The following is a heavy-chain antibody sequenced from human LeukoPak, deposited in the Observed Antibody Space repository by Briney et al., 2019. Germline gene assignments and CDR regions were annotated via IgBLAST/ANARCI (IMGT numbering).Heavy chain of an antibody. CDR2: INPNSGGT. J-gene: IGHJ4*02. V-gene: IGHV1-2*02. CDR3: ARAPRDKTNDY. Sequence: ASVKVSCKASGYTFTAYYVHWVRQAPGQGLEWMGWINPNSGGTNYAQKFQGRVTMTRDTSISTAYMEVRRLRSDDTAVYYCARAPRDKTNDYWGQGTLVTVSS. D-gene: IGHD5-24*01. CDR1: GYTFTAYY.